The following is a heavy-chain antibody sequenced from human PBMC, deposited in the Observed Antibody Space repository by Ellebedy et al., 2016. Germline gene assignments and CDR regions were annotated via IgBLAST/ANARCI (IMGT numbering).Heavy chain of an antibody. Sequence: SETLSLXCTISGGSIRPWYWSWIRQAPEKGLEYVGFIHYSGSTNYSPSLRGRATMSLDTSKNQFSLKLYSVTAADTAVYYCARLSKGDCGGDCYTFDPWGQGNLVTVSS. D-gene: IGHD2-21*02. CDR1: GGSIRPWY. CDR3: ARLSKGDCGGDCYTFDP. J-gene: IGHJ5*02. V-gene: IGHV4-59*08. CDR2: IHYSGST.